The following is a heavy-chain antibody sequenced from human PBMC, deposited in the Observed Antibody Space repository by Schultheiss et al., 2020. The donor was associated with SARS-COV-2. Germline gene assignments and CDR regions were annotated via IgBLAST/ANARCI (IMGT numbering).Heavy chain of an antibody. J-gene: IGHJ3*02. D-gene: IGHD7-27*01. V-gene: IGHV3-64D*06. CDR2: ISSNGGST. Sequence: GESLKISCSASGFTFSSYAMHWVRQAPGKGLEYVSAISSNGGSTYYADSVKGRFTISRDNSKNTLYLQMSSLRAEDTAVYYCVKDAFFSPTGGAFDIWGQGTMVTVSS. CDR3: VKDAFFSPTGGAFDI. CDR1: GFTFSSYA.